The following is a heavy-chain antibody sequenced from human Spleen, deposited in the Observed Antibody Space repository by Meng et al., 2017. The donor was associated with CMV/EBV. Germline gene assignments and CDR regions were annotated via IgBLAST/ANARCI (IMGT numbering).Heavy chain of an antibody. CDR3: AKDRPIHSSSYYFDY. CDR2: ISDSGGST. D-gene: IGHD6-6*01. CDR1: GFTFSSYA. J-gene: IGHJ4*02. Sequence: GGSLRLSCAASGFTFSSYAMSWVRQAPGKGLEWVAGISDSGGSTYYADSVKGRFTISRDNSKNTLYLQMNSLRAEATAVYYCAKDRPIHSSSYYFDYWGQGTLVTVSS. V-gene: IGHV3-23*01.